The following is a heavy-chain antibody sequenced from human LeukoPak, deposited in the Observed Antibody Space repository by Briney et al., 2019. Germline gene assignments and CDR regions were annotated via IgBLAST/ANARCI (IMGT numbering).Heavy chain of an antibody. CDR2: IYTSGST. V-gene: IGHV4-4*07. J-gene: IGHJ2*01. Sequence: NPSETLSLTCTVSGGSISSYYWSWIRQPAGKGLEWIGRIYTSGSTNYNPSLKSRVTMSVDTSKNQFSLKLSSVTAADTAVYYCARWGPYGGYWYFDLWGRGTLVTVSS. D-gene: IGHD4/OR15-4a*01. CDR1: GGSISSYY. CDR3: ARWGPYGGYWYFDL.